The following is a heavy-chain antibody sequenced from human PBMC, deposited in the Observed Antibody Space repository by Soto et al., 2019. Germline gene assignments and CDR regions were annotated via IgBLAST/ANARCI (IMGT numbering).Heavy chain of an antibody. V-gene: IGHV3-21*01. J-gene: IGHJ4*02. CDR3: ARRRAAAGTLTFDY. CDR2: ISSGSSYI. D-gene: IGHD6-13*01. CDR1: GFTFSGSA. Sequence: GGSLRLSCAASGFTFSGSAMHWVRQASGKGLEWVSSISSGSSYIYYADSVRGRFTISRDNAKNSLYLQMNTLRAEDTALYYCARRRAAAGTLTFDYWGQGTRVTVSS.